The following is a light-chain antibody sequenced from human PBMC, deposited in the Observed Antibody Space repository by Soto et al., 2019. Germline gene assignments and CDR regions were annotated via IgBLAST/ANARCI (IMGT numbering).Light chain of an antibody. CDR3: QQYKDYGYT. Sequence: DIQMTQSPSTLSASVGDRVIITCRASQTVERWMAWYQQKPGKAPKLLISDVSTLERGVPSRFSGSGSATEFPLTISGLQPDDFATYYCQQYKDYGYTFGQGTNVDSK. V-gene: IGKV1-5*01. CDR2: DVS. J-gene: IGKJ2*01. CDR1: QTVERW.